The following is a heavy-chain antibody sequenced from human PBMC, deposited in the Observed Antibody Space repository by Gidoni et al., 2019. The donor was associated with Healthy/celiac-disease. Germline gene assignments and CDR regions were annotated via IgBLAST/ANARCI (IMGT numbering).Heavy chain of an antibody. CDR1: GGSFSGYY. CDR3: ARSLHVTAMATIWVDP. D-gene: IGHD5-18*01. J-gene: IGHJ5*02. CDR2: INHSGST. Sequence: QVQLQQWGAGLLKPSETLSLTCAVYGGSFSGYYWSWIRQPPGKRLEWIGEINHSGSTNYNPSLKSRVTISVDTSKNQFSLRLNSVTAADTAVYYCARSLHVTAMATIWVDPWGQGTLVTVSS. V-gene: IGHV4-34*01.